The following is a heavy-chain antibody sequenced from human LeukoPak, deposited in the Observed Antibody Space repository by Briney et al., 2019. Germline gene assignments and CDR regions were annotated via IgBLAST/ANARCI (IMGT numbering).Heavy chain of an antibody. D-gene: IGHD2-15*01. J-gene: IGHJ4*02. CDR3: ARDCSGGSCFSGPFEY. Sequence: PSETLSLTCTVSGGSISYSSYYWGWIRQPPGKGREGIGSIYYTGSIYYNPSLKTRATISVDTSKNQSPLKLRSVTAADTAVYYCARDCSGGSCFSGPFEYWGQGTLVTVSS. CDR2: IYYTGSI. CDR1: GGSISYSSYY. V-gene: IGHV4-39*02.